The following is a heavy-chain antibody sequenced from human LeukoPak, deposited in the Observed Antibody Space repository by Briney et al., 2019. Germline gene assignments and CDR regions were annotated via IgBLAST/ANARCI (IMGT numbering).Heavy chain of an antibody. Sequence: SETLSLTCTVSSDSISNSAYHWGWIRQPPGRGLEWIGTIYYNRGTYYNPSLKSRVTISVDTSKNQFSLKLSSVTAADTAVYYCARGRIAVAGTKNYFDYWGQGTLVTVSS. CDR3: ARGRIAVAGTKNYFDY. V-gene: IGHV4-39*07. D-gene: IGHD6-19*01. CDR2: IYYNRGT. J-gene: IGHJ4*02. CDR1: SDSISNSAYH.